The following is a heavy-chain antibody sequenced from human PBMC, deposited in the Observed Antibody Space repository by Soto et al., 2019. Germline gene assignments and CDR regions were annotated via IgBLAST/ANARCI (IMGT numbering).Heavy chain of an antibody. Sequence: QVQLVESGGGVVQPGRSLRLSCAASGFTFSDYAVHWVRQAPGKGLEWVAVMSDDGSNQHYADSIKGRFTISRDNSKNTLDLEMHSLSSEDTAVYFCARSIAVVATMGTYYYGLDVWGQGTSVSVSS. CDR3: ARSIAVVATMGTYYYGLDV. CDR1: GFTFSDYA. J-gene: IGHJ6*02. CDR2: MSDDGSNQ. D-gene: IGHD2-2*01. V-gene: IGHV3-30-3*01.